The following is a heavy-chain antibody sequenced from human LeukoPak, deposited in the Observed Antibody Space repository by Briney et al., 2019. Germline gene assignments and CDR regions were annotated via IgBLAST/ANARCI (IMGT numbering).Heavy chain of an antibody. Sequence: GGSLRLSCAASGFTFNSYSMNWVRQAPGTGLEWVSYISSSSSYIYYADSVKGRFTISRDNAKNSLYLQMSSLRAEDTAVYYCARVIVFRGYMDVWGKGTTVTVSS. CDR3: ARVIVFRGYMDV. D-gene: IGHD1-26*01. J-gene: IGHJ6*03. V-gene: IGHV3-21*01. CDR1: GFTFNSYS. CDR2: ISSSSSYI.